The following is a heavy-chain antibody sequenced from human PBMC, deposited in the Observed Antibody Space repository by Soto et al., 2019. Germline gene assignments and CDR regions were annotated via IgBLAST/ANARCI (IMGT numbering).Heavy chain of an antibody. CDR3: AKFEDIVVVVATYYYYGMDV. V-gene: IGHV3-23*01. CDR1: GFTFSSYA. Sequence: GSLRLSCAASGFTFSSYAMSWVRQAPGKGLEWVSAISGSGGSTYYADSVKGRFTISRDNSKNTLYLQMNSLRAEDTAVYYCAKFEDIVVVVATYYYYGMDVWGQGTTVTVSS. D-gene: IGHD2-15*01. J-gene: IGHJ6*02. CDR2: ISGSGGST.